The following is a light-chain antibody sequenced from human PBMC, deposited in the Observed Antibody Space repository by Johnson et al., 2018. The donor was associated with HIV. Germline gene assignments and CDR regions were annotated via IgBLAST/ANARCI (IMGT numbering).Light chain of an antibody. Sequence: QSVLTQPPSVSAAPGQKVTISCSGSSSNIGNNYVSWYQQLPGTAPKLLIYDNNKRPSGIPDRFSGSKSGTSATLGITGLQTGDEADYYCGTWDSSLSAGCEVYGTGTKVTVL. CDR2: DNN. J-gene: IGLJ1*01. V-gene: IGLV1-51*01. CDR1: SSNIGNNY. CDR3: GTWDSSLSAGCEV.